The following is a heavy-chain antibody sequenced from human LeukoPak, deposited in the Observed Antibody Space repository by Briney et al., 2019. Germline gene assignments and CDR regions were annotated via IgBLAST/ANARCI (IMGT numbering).Heavy chain of an antibody. CDR1: GFTVSSNY. D-gene: IGHD3-10*02. Sequence: GGSLRLSCAASGFTVSSNYMNWVRQAPGKGLEWVSVIYSGGRTYYVDSVKGRFTISRDNSKNTLYLQMNGLRAEDTAVYYCGSTSLLGSGFFDYWGQGTLVTVSS. CDR2: IYSGGRT. V-gene: IGHV3-66*01. CDR3: GSTSLLGSGFFDY. J-gene: IGHJ4*02.